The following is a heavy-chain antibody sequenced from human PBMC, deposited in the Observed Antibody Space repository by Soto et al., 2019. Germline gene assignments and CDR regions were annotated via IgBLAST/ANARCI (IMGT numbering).Heavy chain of an antibody. CDR3: AEARGYYDILTGYSLMAFDY. D-gene: IGHD3-9*01. CDR2: IIPIFGTA. Sequence: GASVKVSCKASGGTFSSYAISWVRQAPGQGLEWMGGIIPIFGTANYAQKFQGRVTITADESTSTAYMELRSLRSEDTAVYYCAEARGYYDILTGYSLMAFDYWGQGTLVTVSS. CDR1: GGTFSSYA. J-gene: IGHJ4*02. V-gene: IGHV1-69*13.